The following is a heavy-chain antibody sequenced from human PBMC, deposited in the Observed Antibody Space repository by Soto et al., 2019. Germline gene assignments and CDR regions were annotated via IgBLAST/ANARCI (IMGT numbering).Heavy chain of an antibody. V-gene: IGHV4-59*11. CDR3: ARADPDASVGY. Sequence: LSLTFTVSGAPMSSHYWTWLRQSPGKGLEWIGYISYSGSTYYNPSHKSRVTISADTSRNQFSLKLSAVISADTAVYYCARADPDASVGYSGQGPLVTVS. CDR2: ISYSGST. D-gene: IGHD3-16*01. J-gene: IGHJ4*02. CDR1: GAPMSSHY.